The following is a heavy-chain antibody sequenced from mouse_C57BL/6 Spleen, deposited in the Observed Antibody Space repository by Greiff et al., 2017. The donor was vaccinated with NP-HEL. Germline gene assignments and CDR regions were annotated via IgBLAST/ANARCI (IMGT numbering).Heavy chain of an antibody. J-gene: IGHJ3*01. CDR2: ISSGSSTI. V-gene: IGHV5-17*01. CDR3: ARGAAQASWFAY. CDR1: GFTFSDYG. D-gene: IGHD3-2*02. Sequence: DVHLVESGGGLVKPGGSLKLSCAASGFTFSDYGMHWVRQAPEKGLEWVAYISSGSSTIYYADTLKGRFTISRDNAKNTLFLQMTSLRSEDTAMYYCARGAAQASWFAYWGQGTLVTVSA.